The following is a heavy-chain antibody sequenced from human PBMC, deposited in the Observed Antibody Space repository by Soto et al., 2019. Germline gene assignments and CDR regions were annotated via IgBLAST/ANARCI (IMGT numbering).Heavy chain of an antibody. D-gene: IGHD6-13*01. CDR1: GFTISSNY. V-gene: IGHV3-23*04. J-gene: IGHJ4*02. CDR2: ISGSGGST. CDR3: ANLLAADFDY. Sequence: EVQLVETGGGLIQPGGSLRLSCAASGFTISSNYMSWVRQAPGKGLEWVSAISGSGGSTYYADSVKGRFTISRDNSKNTLYLQMNSLRAEDTAVYYCANLLAADFDYWGQGTLVTVSS.